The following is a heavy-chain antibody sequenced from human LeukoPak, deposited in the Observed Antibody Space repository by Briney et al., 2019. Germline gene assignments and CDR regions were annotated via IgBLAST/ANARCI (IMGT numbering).Heavy chain of an antibody. Sequence: ASVKVSCKASGGTFSSYAISWVRQAPGQGLEWMGGIIPIFGTANYAQKFQGRVTITADESTSTAYMELSSLRSEDTAVYYCARADYGSGSYRYYYYYMDVWGKGTTVTISS. V-gene: IGHV1-69*13. CDR1: GGTFSSYA. J-gene: IGHJ6*03. CDR2: IIPIFGTA. CDR3: ARADYGSGSYRYYYYYMDV. D-gene: IGHD3-10*01.